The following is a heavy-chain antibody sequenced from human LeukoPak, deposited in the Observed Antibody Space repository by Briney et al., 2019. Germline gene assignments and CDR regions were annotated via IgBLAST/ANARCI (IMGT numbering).Heavy chain of an antibody. D-gene: IGHD6-13*01. CDR1: GGSISSSSYY. CDR3: ARGPLLAAAGTSMSTHGSMDV. J-gene: IGHJ6*03. V-gene: IGHV4-39*07. Sequence: SETLSLTCTVSGGSISSSSYYWGWIRQPPGKGLEWIGSIYYSGSTYYNPSLKSRVTISVDTSKNQFSLKLSSVTAADTAVYYCARGPLLAAAGTSMSTHGSMDVWGKGTTVTVSS. CDR2: IYYSGST.